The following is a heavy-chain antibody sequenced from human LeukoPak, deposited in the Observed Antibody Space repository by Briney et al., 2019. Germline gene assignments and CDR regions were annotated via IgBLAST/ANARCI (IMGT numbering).Heavy chain of an antibody. CDR2: ISYDGSNK. CDR1: GFTFSSYA. V-gene: IGHV3-30*04. J-gene: IGHJ4*02. CDR3: AKDSPVDY. Sequence: GGSLRLSCAASGFTFSSYAMHWVRQAPGKGLEWVAVISYDGSNKYYADSVKGRFTISRDNSKNSVYLQMNSLRAEDTAVYYCAKDSPVDYWGQGTLVTVSS.